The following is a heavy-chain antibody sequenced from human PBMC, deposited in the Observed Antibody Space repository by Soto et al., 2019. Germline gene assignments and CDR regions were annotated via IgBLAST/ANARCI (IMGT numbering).Heavy chain of an antibody. Sequence: PSETLSLTCGVYVGSFRNYYWIWVRQPPGKGLEWIGEVNHSGEATYNPSLQSRVTISLDTSNNHFSLKMTSLTAADTALYFCTLVDQIATSEFDTCGQGNQLTVSA. CDR1: VGSFRNYY. J-gene: IGHJ5*02. D-gene: IGHD2-15*01. V-gene: IGHV4-34*01. CDR3: TLVDQIATSEFDT. CDR2: VNHSGEA.